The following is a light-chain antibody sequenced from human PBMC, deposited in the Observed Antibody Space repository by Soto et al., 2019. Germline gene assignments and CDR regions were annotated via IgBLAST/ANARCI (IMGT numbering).Light chain of an antibody. J-gene: IGLJ2*01. V-gene: IGLV2-14*01. Sequence: QSVLTQPASVSGSPGQSITISCTGTSNDVGGYNYVSWYQQHPGKAPKLMIYEVSLRPLGVSNRLSGSRSDNTASLTISGLQAEDEAHYYCSSYASSSTLVFGGGTKLTVL. CDR3: SSYASSSTLV. CDR2: EVS. CDR1: SNDVGGYNY.